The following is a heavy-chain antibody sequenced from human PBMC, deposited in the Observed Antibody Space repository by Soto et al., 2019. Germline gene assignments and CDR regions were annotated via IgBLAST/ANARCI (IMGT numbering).Heavy chain of an antibody. D-gene: IGHD2-15*01. J-gene: IGHJ3*02. V-gene: IGHV3-74*01. CDR3: ARRYCSGGSCYSYAFDI. CDR1: GFTFSSYW. CDR2: INSDGSST. Sequence: GESLKISCAASGFTFSSYWMHWVRQAPGKGLVWVSRINSDGSSTSYADSVKGRFTISRDNAKNTLYLQMNSLRAEDTAVYYCARRYCSGGSCYSYAFDIWGQGTMVTVSS.